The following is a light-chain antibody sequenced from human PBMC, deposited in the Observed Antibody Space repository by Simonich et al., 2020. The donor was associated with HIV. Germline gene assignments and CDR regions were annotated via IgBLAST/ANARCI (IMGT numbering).Light chain of an antibody. CDR3: QQYYSTPLT. CDR1: QSVLHTSHNKNY. V-gene: IGKV4-1*01. J-gene: IGKJ4*01. Sequence: DIVVTQSPDSLPVSLGERATINCKSSQSVLHTSHNKNYLAWYQPKPGQPPKLLIYWASTRESGVPDRFSGSGSGTLFTLTISSLQAEDVAVYYCQQYYSTPLTFGGGTKVEIK. CDR2: WAS.